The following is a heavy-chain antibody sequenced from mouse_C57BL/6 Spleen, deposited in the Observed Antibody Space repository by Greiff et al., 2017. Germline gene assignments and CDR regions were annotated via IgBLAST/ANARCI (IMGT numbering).Heavy chain of an antibody. V-gene: IGHV1-82*01. CDR3: ARTYYGSSTMDD. D-gene: IGHD1-1*01. CDR1: GYAFSSSW. J-gene: IGHJ2*01. Sequence: VQLQQSGPELVKPGASVKLSCKASGYAFSSSWMTWVKQRPGKGLEWIGRIYPGDGDTNYNGKFKGKATLTADKSSSTAYMQLSSLTSEDSAVYFCARTYYGSSTMDDWGQGTTLTVSS. CDR2: IYPGDGDT.